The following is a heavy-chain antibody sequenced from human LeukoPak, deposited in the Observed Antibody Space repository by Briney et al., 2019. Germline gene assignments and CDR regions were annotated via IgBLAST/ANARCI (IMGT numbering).Heavy chain of an antibody. Sequence: GGSLRLSCVVSGFTFSNHWMSWVRQAPGKGLEWVANIKTDGSEKYYVDSVKGRFTISRDNPKNSLYLQMNSLRVDDTAVYYCARDSGSCRGCAFDIWGQGTMVTVSS. V-gene: IGHV3-7*01. CDR3: ARDSGSCRGCAFDI. CDR1: GFTFSNHW. D-gene: IGHD6-13*01. J-gene: IGHJ3*02. CDR2: IKTDGSEK.